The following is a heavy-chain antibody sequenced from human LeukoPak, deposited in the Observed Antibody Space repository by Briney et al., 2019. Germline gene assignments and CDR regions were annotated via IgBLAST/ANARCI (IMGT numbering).Heavy chain of an antibody. CDR3: AKGLKTAVGPYKGYHYYMDV. Sequence: PGGSLRLSCAASGFTVSSNYMSWVRQAPGKGLEWVSVIYSGGSTYYADSVKGRFTISRDNSKNTLYLQMNSLRAEDTAIYYCAKGLKTAVGPYKGYHYYMDVWGKGTTVTVSS. J-gene: IGHJ6*03. D-gene: IGHD5-18*01. CDR2: IYSGGST. CDR1: GFTVSSNY. V-gene: IGHV3-53*01.